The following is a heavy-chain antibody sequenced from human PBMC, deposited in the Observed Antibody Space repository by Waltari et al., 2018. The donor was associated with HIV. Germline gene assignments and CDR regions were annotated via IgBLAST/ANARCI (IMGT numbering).Heavy chain of an antibody. J-gene: IGHJ5*02. CDR3: AREPVRRDGYNFDH. Sequence: QVQLVESGGGLVTPGGSLRLSCSGSGFIFSDYYMGWFRQAPGKGLEWVSLVGSRGDAIYYADAVKGRFTISRDNARNSLYLQMNSLRVEDTAVYYCAREPVRRDGYNFDHWGQGVPVTVSS. V-gene: IGHV3-11*04. CDR2: VGSRGDAI. CDR1: GFIFSDYY. D-gene: IGHD3-10*01.